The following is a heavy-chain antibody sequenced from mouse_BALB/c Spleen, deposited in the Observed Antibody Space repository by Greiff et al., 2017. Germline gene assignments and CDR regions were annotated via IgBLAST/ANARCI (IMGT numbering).Heavy chain of an antibody. V-gene: IGHV5-9*01. J-gene: IGHJ2*01. D-gene: IGHD3-1*01. Sequence: EVHLVESGGGLVKPGGSLKLSCAASGFTFSSYTMSWVRQTPEKRLEWVATISSGGGNTYYPDSVKGRFTISRDNAKNTLYLQMSSLRSEDTALYYCARTQLGLRFDYWGQGTTLTVSS. CDR2: ISSGGGNT. CDR3: ARTQLGLRFDY. CDR1: GFTFSSYT.